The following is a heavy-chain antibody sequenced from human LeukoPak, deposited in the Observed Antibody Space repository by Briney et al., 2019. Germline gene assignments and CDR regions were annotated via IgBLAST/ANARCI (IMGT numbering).Heavy chain of an antibody. CDR2: INPNSGGT. V-gene: IGHV1-2*02. CDR1: GYTLTGYY. CDR3: ARGPFTMVRGDQDWFDP. Sequence: ASVKVSCKASGYTLTGYYMHWVRQAPGQGLEWMGWINPNSGGTNYAQKFQGRVTMTRDTSISTAYMELSRLRSDDTAVYYCARGPFTMVRGDQDWFDPWGQGTLVTVSS. J-gene: IGHJ5*02. D-gene: IGHD3-10*01.